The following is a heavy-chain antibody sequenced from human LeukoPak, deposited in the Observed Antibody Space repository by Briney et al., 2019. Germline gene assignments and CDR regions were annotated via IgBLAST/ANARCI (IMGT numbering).Heavy chain of an antibody. D-gene: IGHD3-22*01. CDR2: INPNSGGT. V-gene: IGHV1-2*02. CDR1: GYTFTGYY. J-gene: IGHJ3*02. CDR3: ARRSYYDSSDAFDI. Sequence: GASVKVSCKASGYTFTGYYMHWVRQAPGQGLEWMGWINPNSGGTNYAQKFQGRVTMTRDTSISTAYMELSRLRSDDTAVYYCARRSYYDSSDAFDIWGQGTMVTVSS.